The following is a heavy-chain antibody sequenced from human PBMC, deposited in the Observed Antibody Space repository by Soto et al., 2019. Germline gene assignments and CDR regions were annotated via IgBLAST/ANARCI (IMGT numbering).Heavy chain of an antibody. CDR1: GYSFTSYW. Sequence: GESLKISFKGSGYSFTSYWISWVRQMPGKGLEWMGRIDPSDSYTNYSPSFQGHVTISADKSISTAYMQWSSLKAPDTAMYYCARRRDGMDVWGQGTTVTVSS. J-gene: IGHJ6*02. CDR2: IDPSDSYT. V-gene: IGHV5-10-1*01. CDR3: ARRRDGMDV.